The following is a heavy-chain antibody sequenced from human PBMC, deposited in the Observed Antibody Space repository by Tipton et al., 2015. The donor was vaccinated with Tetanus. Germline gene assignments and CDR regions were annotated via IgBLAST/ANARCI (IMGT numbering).Heavy chain of an antibody. CDR1: GFTFSSYG. D-gene: IGHD6-13*01. J-gene: IGHJ5*02. CDR2: IWYDGSNK. Sequence: SLRLSCAASGFTFSSYGMHWVRQAPGKGLEWVAVIWYDGSNKYYADSVKGRFTISRDNSKNTLYLQMNSLRAEDTAVYYCARDEGSSSWYNWFDPWGQGTLVTVSS. CDR3: ARDEGSSSWYNWFDP. V-gene: IGHV3-33*01.